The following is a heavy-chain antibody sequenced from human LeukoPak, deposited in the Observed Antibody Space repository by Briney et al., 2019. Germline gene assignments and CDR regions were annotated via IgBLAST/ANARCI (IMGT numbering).Heavy chain of an antibody. D-gene: IGHD4-17*01. Sequence: PGGSLRLSCAASGFTFSSYGMHWVRQAPGKGLEYVSAISSNGGSTYYANSMKGRFTISRDNSKNTLYLQMGSLRAEDMAVYYCARGSTYGDYGGLYQTNFDYWGQGTLVTVSS. CDR1: GFTFSSYG. V-gene: IGHV3-64*01. CDR3: ARGSTYGDYGGLYQTNFDY. CDR2: ISSNGGST. J-gene: IGHJ4*02.